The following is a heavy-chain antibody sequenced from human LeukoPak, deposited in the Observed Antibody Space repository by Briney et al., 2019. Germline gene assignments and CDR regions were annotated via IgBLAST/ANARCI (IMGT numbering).Heavy chain of an antibody. D-gene: IGHD2-2*01. Sequence: SETLSLTCTVSGGSISSYYWSWIRQPPGKGLEWIGYIYYSGSTNYNPSLKSRVTISVDRSKNQFSLKLSSVTAADTAVYYCARGVPAATDAFDIWGQGTMVTVSS. CDR1: GGSISSYY. J-gene: IGHJ3*02. V-gene: IGHV4-59*12. CDR3: ARGVPAATDAFDI. CDR2: IYYSGST.